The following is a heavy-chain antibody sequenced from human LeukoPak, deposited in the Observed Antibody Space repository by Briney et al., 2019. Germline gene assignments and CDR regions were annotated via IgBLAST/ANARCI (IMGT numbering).Heavy chain of an antibody. J-gene: IGHJ3*02. CDR1: GGSISSYY. Sequence: KPSETLSLTCTVSGGSISSYYWGWIRQPPGKGLGWIGYIYYSGSTNYNPSLMSRVTISVDTSKNQFSLKLSSVTAADTAVYYCARAAGVPVAFDIWGQGTMVTVAS. CDR3: ARAAGVPVAFDI. CDR2: IYYSGST. V-gene: IGHV4-59*01. D-gene: IGHD2-8*01.